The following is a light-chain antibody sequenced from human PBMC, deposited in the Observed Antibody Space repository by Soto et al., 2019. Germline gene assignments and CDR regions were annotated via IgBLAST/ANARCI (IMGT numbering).Light chain of an antibody. CDR3: SSYTSTSTVV. CDR1: SSDVGGYNY. J-gene: IGLJ2*01. Sequence: QSVLTQPASVSGSPGQSITISCTGTSSDVGGYNYVSWYQQHPGKVPKLMIYEVSNRPSGVSNRFSGSKSGNTASLTISGLQAQDEADYYCSSYTSTSTVVFGGGTQLPVL. V-gene: IGLV2-14*01. CDR2: EVS.